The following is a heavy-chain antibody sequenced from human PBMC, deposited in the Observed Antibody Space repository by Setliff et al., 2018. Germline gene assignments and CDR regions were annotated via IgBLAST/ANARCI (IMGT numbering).Heavy chain of an antibody. V-gene: IGHV3-23*03. Sequence: GGSLRLSCAASGSTFSTYAMSWVRQAPGKGLEWVSTIYSGDRNTFYTDSVKGRFTIFRDGSKNTLFLQMTSLRAEDTAVYYCAKPQAELRWGFESWGQGTPVTVSS. CDR1: GSTFSTYA. CDR2: IYSGDRNT. D-gene: IGHD3-16*01. J-gene: IGHJ4*02. CDR3: AKPQAELRWGFES.